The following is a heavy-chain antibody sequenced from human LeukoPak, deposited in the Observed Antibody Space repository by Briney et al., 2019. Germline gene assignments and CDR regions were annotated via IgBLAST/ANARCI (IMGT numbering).Heavy chain of an antibody. CDR2: IYYSGST. J-gene: IGHJ4*02. D-gene: IGHD3-10*01. CDR3: ARDQTYSGSGIYTYFDY. Sequence: PSETLSLTCTVSGGSISSYYWSWIRQPPGKGLEWIGYIYYSGSTNYNPSLKSRVTISVDTSKNQFPLKLSSVTAADTAVYYCARDQTYSGSGIYTYFDYWGQGILVTVSS. CDR1: GGSISSYY. V-gene: IGHV4-59*12.